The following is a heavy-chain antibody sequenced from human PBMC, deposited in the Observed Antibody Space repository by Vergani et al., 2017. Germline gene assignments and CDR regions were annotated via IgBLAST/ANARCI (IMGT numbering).Heavy chain of an antibody. Sequence: EVRLLESGGGLVQPGGSLRLSCVGSGFTFTSYAMNWVRQAPGKGLEWVSGISGSGATSYYAESMKGRFAMSRDNAKNSLYLQMNSLRAEDTAVYYCARGSGGSCYSCWFDPWGQGTLVTVSS. J-gene: IGHJ5*02. CDR2: ISGSGATS. D-gene: IGHD2-15*01. CDR1: GFTFTSYA. CDR3: ARGSGGSCYSCWFDP. V-gene: IGHV3-23*01.